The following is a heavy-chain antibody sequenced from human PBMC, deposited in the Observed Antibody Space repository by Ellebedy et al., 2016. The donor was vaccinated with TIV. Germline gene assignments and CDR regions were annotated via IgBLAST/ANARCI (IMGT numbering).Heavy chain of an antibody. Sequence: SETLSLTCTVSGGSISSYYWSWIRQPPGKGLEWIGYIYYSGSTNYNPSLKSRVTISVDTSKNQFSLKLSSVTAADTAVYYCARGDDFLWADYWGQGTLVTVSS. CDR1: GGSISSYY. J-gene: IGHJ4*02. V-gene: IGHV4-59*01. CDR2: IYYSGST. CDR3: ARGDDFLWADY. D-gene: IGHD3-16*01.